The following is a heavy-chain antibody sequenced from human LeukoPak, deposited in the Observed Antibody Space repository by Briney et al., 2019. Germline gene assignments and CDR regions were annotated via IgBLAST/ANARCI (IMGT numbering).Heavy chain of an antibody. CDR1: GGSITSSTYF. J-gene: IGHJ4*02. Sequence: SETLSLTCTVSGGSITSSTYFWGWIRQPPGKGLEWTGSIYYSGSTHFNPSLKSRITMSVDTSKNQFSLKLSSVAAADTGLYFCARYVRQSMNLYGDYGGNYFDSWGQGTLVTVSS. CDR3: ARYVRQSMNLYGDYGGNYFDS. CDR2: IYYSGST. V-gene: IGHV4-39*01. D-gene: IGHD4-17*01.